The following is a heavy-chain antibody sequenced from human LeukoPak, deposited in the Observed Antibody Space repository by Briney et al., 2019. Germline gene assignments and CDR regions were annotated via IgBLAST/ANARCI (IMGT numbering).Heavy chain of an antibody. CDR1: GYAFTSYD. V-gene: IGHV1-8*01. CDR3: ARGAWFGDQTGTYYYYYGMDV. Sequence: ASVTVSCTASGYAFTSYDINWVRQAPGQGLEWMGWMNLNSGNTGYEQKFQGRVTMTRNTSISTAYMELSSLRSEDTAVYYCARGAWFGDQTGTYYYYYGMDVWGQGTTVTVSS. CDR2: MNLNSGNT. J-gene: IGHJ6*02. D-gene: IGHD3-10*01.